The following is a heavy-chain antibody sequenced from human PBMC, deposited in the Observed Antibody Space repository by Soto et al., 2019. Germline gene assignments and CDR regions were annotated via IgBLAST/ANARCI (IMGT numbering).Heavy chain of an antibody. D-gene: IGHD1-1*01. CDR2: INHSGST. Sequence: SETLSLTCAVYGGSFSGYYWSWIRQPPGKGLEWIGEINHSGSTNYNPSLKSRVTISVDTSKNQFSLKMSSVTAADTAVYYCARVQLVCFDYWGQGPLVTVSS. CDR1: GGSFSGYY. V-gene: IGHV4-34*01. CDR3: ARVQLVCFDY. J-gene: IGHJ4*02.